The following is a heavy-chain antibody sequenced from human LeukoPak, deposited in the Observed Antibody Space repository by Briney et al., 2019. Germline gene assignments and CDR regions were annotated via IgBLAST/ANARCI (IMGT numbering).Heavy chain of an antibody. J-gene: IGHJ4*02. V-gene: IGHV1-69*05. CDR2: IIPIFGTA. CDR1: GGTFSSYA. D-gene: IGHD3-3*01. CDR3: ARAGREYYDFWSGYSLDY. Sequence: ASVKVSCKASGGTFSSYAISWVRQAPGQGLEWMGGIIPIFGTANYAQKFQGRVTITTDESTSTAYMELSSLRSEDTAVYYCARAGREYYDFWSGYSLDYWGQGTLVTVSS.